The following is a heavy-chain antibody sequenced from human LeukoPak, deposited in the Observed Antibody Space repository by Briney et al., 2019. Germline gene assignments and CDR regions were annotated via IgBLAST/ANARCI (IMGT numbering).Heavy chain of an antibody. Sequence: SETLSLTCTVSGGSVSSGSYYWSWIRQPPGKGLEWIGYIYYSGSTNYNPSLKSRVTISVDTSKNQFSLKLSSVTAADTAVYYCAGEVTTVTYFDYWGQGTLVTVSS. CDR3: AGEVTTVTYFDY. J-gene: IGHJ4*02. V-gene: IGHV4-61*01. D-gene: IGHD4-17*01. CDR2: IYYSGST. CDR1: GGSVSSGSYY.